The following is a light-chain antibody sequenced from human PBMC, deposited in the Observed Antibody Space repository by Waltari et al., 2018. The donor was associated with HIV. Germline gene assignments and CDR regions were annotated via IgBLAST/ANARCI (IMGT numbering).Light chain of an antibody. J-gene: IGLJ2*01. CDR2: QDD. CDR3: QTWDSSTVL. CDR1: NLGNKY. V-gene: IGLV3-1*01. Sequence: SFELTQPPSVSVSPGQTASIPCSGDNLGNKYTCWYQQKPGQSPVLVIYQDDKRPSGIPERFSGSNSGNTAALTISGTQALDEADYFCQTWDSSTVLFGGGTKLTVL.